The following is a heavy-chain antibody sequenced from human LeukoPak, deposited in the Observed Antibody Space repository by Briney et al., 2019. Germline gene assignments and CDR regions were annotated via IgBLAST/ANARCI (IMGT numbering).Heavy chain of an antibody. CDR1: GFIFNNYV. Sequence: GGSLRLPCAASGFIFNNYVMTWVRQAPGKGLEWVSAISGSGVTTNYADSVQGRFTISRDNSKDTLYLQMNSLRAEDTAVYYCVKGHSTWYFDYWGQGTLVTVSS. D-gene: IGHD6-13*01. CDR3: VKGHSTWYFDY. V-gene: IGHV3-23*01. J-gene: IGHJ4*02. CDR2: ISGSGVTT.